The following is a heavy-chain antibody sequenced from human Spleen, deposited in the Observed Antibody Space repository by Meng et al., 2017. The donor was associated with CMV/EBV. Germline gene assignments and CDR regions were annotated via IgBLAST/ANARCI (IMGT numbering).Heavy chain of an antibody. J-gene: IGHJ4*02. CDR1: FTFSSYW. D-gene: IGHD2-2*01. CDR2: IKQDGSEK. CDR3: ARETVVVPAAMGYFDY. Sequence: FTFSSYWMSWVRQAPGKGLEWVANIKQDGSEKYYVDSVKGRFTISRDNAKNSLYLQMNSLRAEDTAVYYCARETVVVPAAMGYFDYWGQGTLVTVSS. V-gene: IGHV3-7*01.